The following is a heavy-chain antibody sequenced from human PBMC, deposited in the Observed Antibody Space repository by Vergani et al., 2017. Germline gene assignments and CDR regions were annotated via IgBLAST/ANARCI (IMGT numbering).Heavy chain of an antibody. CDR2: IIPIFGTA. Sequence: QVQLVQSGAEVKKPGSSVKVSCKASGGTFSSYAISWVRQAPGQGLEWMGGIIPIFGTANYAQKFQGRVTITADESTSTAYMELSSLRSDDTAVYYCARGRVPKSRGAFDYWGQGTLVTVSS. J-gene: IGHJ4*02. V-gene: IGHV1-69*01. D-gene: IGHD2-2*01. CDR1: GGTFSSYA. CDR3: ARGRVPKSRGAFDY.